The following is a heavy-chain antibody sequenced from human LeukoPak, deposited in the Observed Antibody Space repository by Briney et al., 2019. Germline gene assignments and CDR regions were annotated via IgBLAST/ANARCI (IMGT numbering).Heavy chain of an antibody. CDR1: GGSISTYY. J-gene: IGHJ5*02. V-gene: IGHV4-59*01. Sequence: SETLSLTCTVSGGSISTYYWDWIRQPPGKGLEWIGYIHYSGSTNYNPSLKSRVSISLDTSKNQFSLKLSSVTAADTAVYYCARGYSRLNWFDPWGQGTLVTVSS. D-gene: IGHD6-13*01. CDR3: ARGYSRLNWFDP. CDR2: IHYSGST.